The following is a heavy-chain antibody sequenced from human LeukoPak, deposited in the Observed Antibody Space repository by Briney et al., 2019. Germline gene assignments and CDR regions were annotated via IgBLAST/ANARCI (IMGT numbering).Heavy chain of an antibody. Sequence: SETLSLTCTVSGGSISSYYWSWIRQPPGKGLEWMGDIYYSGSTNYNPSLKSRVTISVDTSKNQFSLKLSSVTAADTAVYYCARSYYDILTGYYTNFDYWGQGTLVTVSS. D-gene: IGHD3-9*01. CDR3: ARSYYDILTGYYTNFDY. J-gene: IGHJ4*02. CDR1: GGSISSYY. V-gene: IGHV4-59*01. CDR2: IYYSGST.